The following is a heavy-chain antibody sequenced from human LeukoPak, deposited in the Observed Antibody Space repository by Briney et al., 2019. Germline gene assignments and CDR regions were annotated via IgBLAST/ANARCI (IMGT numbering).Heavy chain of an antibody. D-gene: IGHD4-17*01. J-gene: IGHJ4*02. CDR2: IYYSGST. CDR3: ARRDYGSKVDY. CDR1: GGSISNYY. Sequence: PETLSLTCTVSGGSISNYYWSWIRQPPGKGLEWIGYIYYSGSTNYNPSLKSRVTISIDTSKNQFSLKLSSVTAADTAVYYCARRDYGSKVDYWGQGTLVTVSS. V-gene: IGHV4-59*08.